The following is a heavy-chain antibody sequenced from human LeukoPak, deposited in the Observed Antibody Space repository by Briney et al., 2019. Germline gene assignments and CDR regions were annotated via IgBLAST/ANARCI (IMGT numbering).Heavy chain of an antibody. Sequence: ASVKVSCKASGYTFTSYGISWVRQAPGQGLEWMGWISAYNGNTNYAQKLQGRVTMITDTSTSTAYMELRSLRSDDTAVYYCARDVVVVPAENWFDPWGQGTLVTVSS. CDR1: GYTFTSYG. CDR3: ARDVVVVPAENWFDP. D-gene: IGHD2-2*01. V-gene: IGHV1-18*01. J-gene: IGHJ5*02. CDR2: ISAYNGNT.